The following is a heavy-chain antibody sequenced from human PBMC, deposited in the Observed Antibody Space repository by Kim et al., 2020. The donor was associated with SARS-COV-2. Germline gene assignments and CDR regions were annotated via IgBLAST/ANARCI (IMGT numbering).Heavy chain of an antibody. CDR2: INVGYGNT. V-gene: IGHV1-3*01. J-gene: IGHJ4*02. D-gene: IGHD1-1*01. CDR1: GYTFTSYT. CDR3: ARDGTTRNGGYYFDF. Sequence: ASGKVSCKASGYTFTSYTLHWVRQAPGQGLEWMGWINVGYGNTRYLQKVQGRVTITRDTSASTAYMELSSLRSEDTAVYYCARDGTTRNGGYYFDFWGQG.